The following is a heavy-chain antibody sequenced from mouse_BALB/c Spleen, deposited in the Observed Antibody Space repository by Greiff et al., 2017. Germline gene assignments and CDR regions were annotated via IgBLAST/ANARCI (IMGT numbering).Heavy chain of an antibody. V-gene: IGHV1S137*01. CDR1: GYTFTDYA. CDR3: ARGITTVVARDYFDY. D-gene: IGHD1-1*01. CDR2: ISTYYGDA. Sequence: VQLQQSGAELVRPGVSVKISCKGSGYTFTDYAMHWVKQSHAKSLEWIGVISTYYGDASYNQKFKGKATMTVDKSSSTAYMELARLTSEDSAIYYCARGITTVVARDYFDYWGQGTTLTVSS. J-gene: IGHJ2*01.